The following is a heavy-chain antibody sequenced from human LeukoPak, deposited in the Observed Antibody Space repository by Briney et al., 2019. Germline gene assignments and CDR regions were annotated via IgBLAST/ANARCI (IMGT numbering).Heavy chain of an antibody. CDR1: GGSFSGYY. V-gene: IGHV4-34*01. CDR2: INHSGST. D-gene: IGHD3-10*01. Sequence: SETLSLTCAVYGGSFSGYYWSWIRQPPGKGLEWIGEINHSGSTNYNPSLKSRVTISVDTSKNQFSLKLSFVTAADTAVYYCARRKISYAFDIWGQGTMVTVSS. J-gene: IGHJ3*02. CDR3: ARRKISYAFDI.